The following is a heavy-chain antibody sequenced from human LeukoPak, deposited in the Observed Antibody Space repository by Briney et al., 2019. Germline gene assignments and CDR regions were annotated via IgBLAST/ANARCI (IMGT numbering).Heavy chain of an antibody. Sequence: SETLSLTCTVSGGSISSSSYYWGWIRQPPGKGLEWIGSIYYSGSTYYNPSLKSRVTISVDTSKNQFSLKLTSVTAADTAVYYCAREARVAAGGTSHYDYWGQGTLVTVSS. CDR3: AREARVAAGGTSHYDY. CDR2: IYYSGST. J-gene: IGHJ4*02. V-gene: IGHV4-39*07. CDR1: GGSISSSSYY. D-gene: IGHD6-13*01.